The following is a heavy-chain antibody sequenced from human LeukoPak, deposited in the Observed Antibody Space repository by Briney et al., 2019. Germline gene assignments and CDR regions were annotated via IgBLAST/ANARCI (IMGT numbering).Heavy chain of an antibody. V-gene: IGHV4-38-2*02. J-gene: IGHJ3*02. D-gene: IGHD6-13*01. CDR3: ARRDLRYSSPNAFDI. Sequence: SETLSLTCTVSGYSISSGYYWGWIRQPPGKGLEWIGSIYHSGSTYYNPSLKSRVTISVDMSKNQFSLKLSSVTAADTAVYYCARRDLRYSSPNAFDIWGQGTMVTVSS. CDR2: IYHSGST. CDR1: GYSISSGYY.